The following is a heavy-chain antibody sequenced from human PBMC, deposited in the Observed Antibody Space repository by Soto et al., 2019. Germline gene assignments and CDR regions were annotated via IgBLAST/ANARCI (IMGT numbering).Heavy chain of an antibody. D-gene: IGHD2-2*01. V-gene: IGHV4-34*01. J-gene: IGHJ6*02. CDR1: CGSFIGYY. CDR2: INHSGST. Sequence: SETLSLTCAFYCGSFIGYYWSWIRQPPGKGLEWIGEINHSGSTNYNPSLKSRVTISVDTSKNQFSLKLSSVTAADTAVYYCARLDIVVVPAARTQKYLRGSSGMDVWGQGTTVTVSS. CDR3: ARLDIVVVPAARTQKYLRGSSGMDV.